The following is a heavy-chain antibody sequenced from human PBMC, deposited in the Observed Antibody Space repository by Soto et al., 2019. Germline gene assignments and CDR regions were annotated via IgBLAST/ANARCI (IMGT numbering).Heavy chain of an antibody. V-gene: IGHV4-31*03. J-gene: IGHJ4*02. CDR1: GGSISSGGYY. Sequence: PSETLSLTCTVSGGSISSGGYYRSWIRQHPGKGLEWVGYIYYSGSNYYNASVKSGVTISVDTSKNQFSLKLSSVTAADTAVYYCARGHDFWSGFFEYWGQGTLVTVSS. CDR2: IYYSGSN. CDR3: ARGHDFWSGFFEY. D-gene: IGHD3-3*01.